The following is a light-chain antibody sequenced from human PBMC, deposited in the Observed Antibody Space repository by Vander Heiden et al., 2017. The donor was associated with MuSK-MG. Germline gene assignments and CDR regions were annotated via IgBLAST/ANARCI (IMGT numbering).Light chain of an antibody. CDR2: AAS. CDR3: QQSDSTPIT. Sequence: DIQMTQSPSSLSASVGDRVTITCRASQSISSYLNWYQQKPGKAPKLLIYAASSLQSGVPSRFSGSGSGTDFTLTISRLHPEDFATYYCQQSDSTPITFGQGTRLEIK. CDR1: QSISSY. V-gene: IGKV1-39*01. J-gene: IGKJ5*01.